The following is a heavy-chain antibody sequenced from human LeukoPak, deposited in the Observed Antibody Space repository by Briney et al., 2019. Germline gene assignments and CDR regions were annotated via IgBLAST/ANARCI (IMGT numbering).Heavy chain of an antibody. CDR3: ARGGVAAAFDY. J-gene: IGHJ4*02. Sequence: PSETLSLTCAVSGGSISSGGYSWSWIRQPPGKGLEWIGYIYHSGSTYYNPSLKSRATISVDRSKNQFSLKLSSVTAADTAVYYCARGGVAAAFDYWGQGTLVTVSS. CDR1: GGSISSGGYS. D-gene: IGHD2-15*01. V-gene: IGHV4-30-2*01. CDR2: IYHSGST.